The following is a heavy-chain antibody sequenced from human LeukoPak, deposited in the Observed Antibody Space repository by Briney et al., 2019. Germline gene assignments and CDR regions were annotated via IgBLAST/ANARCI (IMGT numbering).Heavy chain of an antibody. V-gene: IGHV4-59*08. CDR3: ARSVAGTGAYAFDI. CDR1: GVSISSYY. CDR2: IYYSGST. Sequence: SETLSLTCTVSGVSISSYYWTWIRQPPGKGLEWIGYIYYSGSTDYNPSLKSRVTISVDTAKNQFSLKLNSVTAADTAVYYCARSVAGTGAYAFDIWGQGTMVTVSS. J-gene: IGHJ3*02. D-gene: IGHD6-19*01.